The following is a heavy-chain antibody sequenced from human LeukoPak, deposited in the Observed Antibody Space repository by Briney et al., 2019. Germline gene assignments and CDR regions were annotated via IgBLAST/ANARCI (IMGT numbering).Heavy chain of an antibody. CDR2: ISGSGGST. V-gene: IGHV3-23*01. CDR1: GFTFSSYA. CDR3: ATSGSPWPDYFDY. J-gene: IGHJ4*02. D-gene: IGHD6-19*01. Sequence: GGSLRLSCAASGFTFSSYAMSWVRQAPGKGLEWVSAISGSGGSTYYADPVKGRFTISRDNSKNTLYLQMNSLRAEDTAVYYCATSGSPWPDYFDYWGQGTLVTVSS.